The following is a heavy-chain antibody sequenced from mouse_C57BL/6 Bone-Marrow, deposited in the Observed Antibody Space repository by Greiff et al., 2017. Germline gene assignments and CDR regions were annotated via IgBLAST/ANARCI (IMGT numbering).Heavy chain of an antibody. D-gene: IGHD6-5*01. CDR1: GFNIKDDY. CDR2: LDPENGDT. V-gene: IGHV14-4*01. CDR3: TTPLCNDEGY. Sequence: EVQLQQSGAELVRPGASVKLSCTASGFNIKDDYMHWVKQRPEQGLEWLGWLDPENGDTEYASKFQGTATITADTSSNTAYRQLSSLTSKDTAVYYCTTPLCNDEGYWGQGTTLTGSS. J-gene: IGHJ2*01.